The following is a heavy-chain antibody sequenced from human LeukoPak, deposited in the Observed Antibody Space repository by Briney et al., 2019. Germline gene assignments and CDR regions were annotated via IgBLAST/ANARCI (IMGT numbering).Heavy chain of an antibody. CDR3: AKHMVRGVNLDY. CDR2: ISGSGGST. D-gene: IGHD3-10*01. Sequence: GGSLRLSCAASGFTFSSYGMSWVRQAPGKGLEWVSAISGSGGSTYYADSVKGRFTISRDNSKNTLYLQMNSLRAEDTAVYYCAKHMVRGVNLDYWGQGTLVTVSS. J-gene: IGHJ4*02. CDR1: GFTFSSYG. V-gene: IGHV3-23*01.